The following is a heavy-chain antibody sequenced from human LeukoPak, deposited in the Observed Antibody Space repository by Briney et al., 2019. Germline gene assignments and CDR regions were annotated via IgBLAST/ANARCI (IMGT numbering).Heavy chain of an antibody. CDR2: ISGSGGST. CDR3: VRDSGYFDP. Sequence: TGGSLRLSCAASGFTFSSYGMSWVRQAPGKGLEWVSAISGSGGSTYYADSVKGRFTISRDNSKNTLYLQMNSLRAEDTAVYYCVRDSGYFDPWGQGTLVTVSS. V-gene: IGHV3-23*01. J-gene: IGHJ5*02. CDR1: GFTFSSYG. D-gene: IGHD6-25*01.